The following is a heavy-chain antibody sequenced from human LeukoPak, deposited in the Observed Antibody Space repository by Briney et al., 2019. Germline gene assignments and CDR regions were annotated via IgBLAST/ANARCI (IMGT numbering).Heavy chain of an antibody. D-gene: IGHD3-22*01. V-gene: IGHV3-23*01. Sequence: GGTLRLSCAASGFTFSSYGMSWVRQAPGKGLEWVSAISGSGGSTYYADSVKGRFTISRDNSKNTLYLQMNSLRAEDTAVYYCAKYRSNTYYYDSSGYDRGQGTLVTVSS. CDR3: AKYRSNTYYYDSSGYD. CDR2: ISGSGGST. CDR1: GFTFSSYG. J-gene: IGHJ4*02.